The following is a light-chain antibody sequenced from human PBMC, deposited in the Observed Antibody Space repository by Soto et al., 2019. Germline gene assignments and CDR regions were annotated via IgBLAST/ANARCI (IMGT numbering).Light chain of an antibody. J-gene: IGKJ4*01. CDR3: QQAFTFPLT. CDR1: QGIASF. V-gene: IGKV1-12*01. Sequence: DIQMTQSPSAVSASVGDRVTITCRASQGIASFLAWFQQKPGKAPNLLIHGASNLQSGVPSRFSGSGSGTDFTLTISSLQPEDFATYYCQQAFTFPLTFGGGTKVEIK. CDR2: GAS.